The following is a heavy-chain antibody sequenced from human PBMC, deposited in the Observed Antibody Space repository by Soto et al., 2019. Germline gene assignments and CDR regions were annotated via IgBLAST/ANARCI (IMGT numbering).Heavy chain of an antibody. CDR1: GGSISSYY. CDR3: ARERIVVVPAARARRAYNWFDP. CDR2: IYYSGST. V-gene: IGHV4-59*08. Sequence: SETLSLTCTVSGGSISSYYWSWIRQPPGKGLEWIGYIYYSGSTNYNPSLKSRVTISVDTSKNQFSLKLSSVTAADTAVYYCARERIVVVPAARARRAYNWFDPWGQGTLVTVSS. D-gene: IGHD2-2*01. J-gene: IGHJ5*02.